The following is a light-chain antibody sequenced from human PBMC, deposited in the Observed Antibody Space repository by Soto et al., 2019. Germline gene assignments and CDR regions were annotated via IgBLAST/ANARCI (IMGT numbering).Light chain of an antibody. CDR2: EDT. CDR1: SSDVGSFQV. CDR3: CSYAGSSPWV. J-gene: IGLJ3*02. V-gene: IGLV2-23*01. Sequence: QSSLTQPASVSGSPGQSITISCSATSSDVGSFQVVSWYQHHPGKAPKVMIYEDTKRPSGISNRFSGSKSGNTASLTISGLQAEDEAYYYCCSYAGSSPWVVGGGTKVTVL.